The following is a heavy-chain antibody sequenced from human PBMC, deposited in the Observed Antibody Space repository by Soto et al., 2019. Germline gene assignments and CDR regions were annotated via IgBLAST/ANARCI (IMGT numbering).Heavy chain of an antibody. J-gene: IGHJ6*02. CDR1: GFSITDYW. Sequence: EVQLVESGGDLVQPGGSLRLSCVASGFSITDYWMTWVRQAPGRGPEWVANIKADGSQKYHVDSVEGRFTISRDNAKNSLFLQMYGLRVEDTAVYYCARDLDRALVGFYYGLDVWGQGTTVTVSS. D-gene: IGHD5-18*01. V-gene: IGHV3-7*01. CDR3: ARDLDRALVGFYYGLDV. CDR2: IKADGSQK.